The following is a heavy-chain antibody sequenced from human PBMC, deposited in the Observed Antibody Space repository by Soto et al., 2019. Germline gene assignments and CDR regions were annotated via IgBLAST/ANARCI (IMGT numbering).Heavy chain of an antibody. CDR2: INPSGGST. CDR3: ARAVVYYDILTGPGDAFDI. J-gene: IGHJ3*02. V-gene: IGHV1-46*03. Sequence: ASVKVSCKASGYTFTSYYMHCVRQAPGQGLEWMGIINPSGGSTSYAQKFQGRVTMTRDTSTSTVYMELSSLRSEDTAVYYCARAVVYYDILTGPGDAFDIWGQGTMVTVSS. CDR1: GYTFTSYY. D-gene: IGHD3-9*01.